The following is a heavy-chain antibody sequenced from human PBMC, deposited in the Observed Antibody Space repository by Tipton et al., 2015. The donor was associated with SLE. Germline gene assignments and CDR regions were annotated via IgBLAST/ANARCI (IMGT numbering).Heavy chain of an antibody. J-gene: IGHJ4*02. V-gene: IGHV3-30*02. D-gene: IGHD2-15*01. CDR1: GFTFSSYG. CDR2: IRYDGSNK. CDR3: ARELGYCSGGSCYYYFDY. Sequence: SLRLSCAASGFTFSSYGMHWVRQAPGKGLEWVAFIRYDGSNKYYADSVKGRFTISRDNSKNTLYLQMNSLRAEDTAVYYCARELGYCSGGSCYYYFDYWGQGTLVTVSS.